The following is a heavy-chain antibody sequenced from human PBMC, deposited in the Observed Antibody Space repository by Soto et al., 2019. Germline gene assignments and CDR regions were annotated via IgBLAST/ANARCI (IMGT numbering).Heavy chain of an antibody. CDR3: GRGRSGQIVVFY. D-gene: IGHD1-26*01. J-gene: IGHJ4*02. CDR2: INPQNGDT. V-gene: IGHV1-2*02. Sequence: ASVKVSCKASGNNFSDYYLQWVRQAPGQGLEWMGWINPQNGDTVYAQKFQGRVTMTRDTSITTVYMELNNLSPDDTAVYYCGRGRSGQIVVFYWGQGTPVTVSS. CDR1: GNNFSDYY.